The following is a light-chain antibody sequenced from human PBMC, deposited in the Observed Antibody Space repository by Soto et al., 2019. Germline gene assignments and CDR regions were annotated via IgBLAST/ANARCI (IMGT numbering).Light chain of an antibody. Sequence: EIVLTQSPATLSVSAGGTVTLSCRASQSIRTNVAWYQQISGQAPRLLVYGASTRATGDPARFSGSGSGTEFTLTISSLQSEDYAFYYYEEYYNWPLTWTFGPGSKVQIK. CDR1: QSIRTN. CDR2: GAS. CDR3: EEYYNWPLTWT. V-gene: IGKV3-15*01. J-gene: IGKJ1*01.